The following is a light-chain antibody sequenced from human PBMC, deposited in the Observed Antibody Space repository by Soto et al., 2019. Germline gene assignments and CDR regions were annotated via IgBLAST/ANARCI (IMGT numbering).Light chain of an antibody. J-gene: IGKJ5*01. CDR2: SAS. CDR1: QDISVY. V-gene: IGKV1-27*01. Sequence: DIQMTQSPSSLSASVGDSVTITCRASQDISVYLAWYQQKPGKVPMLLIYSASTLQSGVPSRFSGSGSGTNLTLTISSRQPEDDATYYCQRLSTAPLSVGQGTRREI. CDR3: QRLSTAPLS.